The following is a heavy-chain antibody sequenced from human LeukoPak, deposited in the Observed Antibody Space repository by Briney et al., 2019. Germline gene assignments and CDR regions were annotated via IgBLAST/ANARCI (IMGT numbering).Heavy chain of an antibody. Sequence: GRSLRLSCAASGFTFSSYAMHWVRQAPGKGLEWVAVISYDGSNKYYADSVKGRFTISRDNSKNTLYLQMNSLRAEDTAVYYCARERADSYYDSTAFDYWGQGTLVTVSS. CDR1: GFTFSSYA. D-gene: IGHD3-22*01. CDR2: ISYDGSNK. J-gene: IGHJ4*02. CDR3: ARERADSYYDSTAFDY. V-gene: IGHV3-30-3*01.